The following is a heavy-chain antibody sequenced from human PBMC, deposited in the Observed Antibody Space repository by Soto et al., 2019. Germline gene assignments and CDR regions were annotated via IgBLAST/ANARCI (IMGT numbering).Heavy chain of an antibody. J-gene: IGHJ4*02. D-gene: IGHD2-15*01. CDR1: GGTFSSYA. Sequence: ASVKVSCKASGGTFSSYAISWVRQAPGQGLEWMGGIIPILGIANYAQKFQGRVTITADKSTSTAYMELSSLRSEDTAVYYCARSLHCSGGSCYPTHDYWGQGTLVTVSS. CDR3: ARSLHCSGGSCYPTHDY. V-gene: IGHV1-69*10. CDR2: IIPILGIA.